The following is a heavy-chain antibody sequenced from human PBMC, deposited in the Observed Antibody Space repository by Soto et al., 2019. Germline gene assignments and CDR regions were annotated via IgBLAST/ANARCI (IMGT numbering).Heavy chain of an antibody. V-gene: IGHV1-18*01. CDR1: GYTFTNFG. J-gene: IGHJ6*02. D-gene: IGHD5-18*01. Sequence: GASVKVSCKASGYTFTNFGISWVRQAPGQGLEWMGRISADNGNTNYAQKFRGRVTMSTDISTSTVYMELRNLRSDDTAVYYCARCIQQDYYYGMDVWGQGTTVTVSS. CDR2: ISADNGNT. CDR3: ARCIQQDYYYGMDV.